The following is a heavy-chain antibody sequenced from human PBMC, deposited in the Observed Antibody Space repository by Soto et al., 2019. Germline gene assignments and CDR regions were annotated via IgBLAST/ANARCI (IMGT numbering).Heavy chain of an antibody. V-gene: IGHV1-3*01. Sequence: ASVKVSCTASGYTFTRYTMNWVRQAPGQRLEWMGWINPDNGNTKSSQKFQDRVIITRDTSASTAYMDLSSLRSEDTVVYYRARGIATGQLDPWGQGTLVTVSS. CDR3: ARGIATGQLDP. CDR1: GYTFTRYT. D-gene: IGHD2-15*01. J-gene: IGHJ5*02. CDR2: INPDNGNT.